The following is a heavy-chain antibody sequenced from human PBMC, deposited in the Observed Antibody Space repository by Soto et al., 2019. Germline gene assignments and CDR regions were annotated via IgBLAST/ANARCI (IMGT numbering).Heavy chain of an antibody. CDR3: ARDRSYDSSGYSLLYFDY. CDR1: GGTFSSYA. J-gene: IGHJ4*02. D-gene: IGHD3-22*01. CDR2: IIPIFGTA. V-gene: IGHV1-69*05. Sequence: SVKVSCKASGGTFSSYAISWVRQAPGQGLEWMGGIIPIFGTANYAQKFQGRVTMTRDTSTSTVYMELSSLRSEDTAVYYCARDRSYDSSGYSLLYFDYWGQGTLVTVS.